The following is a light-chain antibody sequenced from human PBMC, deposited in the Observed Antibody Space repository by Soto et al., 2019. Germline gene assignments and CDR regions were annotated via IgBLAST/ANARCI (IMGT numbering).Light chain of an antibody. V-gene: IGKV1-39*01. CDR3: QQSSTTPIT. CDR1: QSIGRS. Sequence: DIQMTQSPSSLSASIRDRVTITCRASQSIGRSVSWYQQKPGKAPKXLISVASSLHSGVPARFSGRGSGTDFTLTISSLQPEDVATYYCQQSSTTPITLGQGTRLEIK. CDR2: VAS. J-gene: IGKJ5*01.